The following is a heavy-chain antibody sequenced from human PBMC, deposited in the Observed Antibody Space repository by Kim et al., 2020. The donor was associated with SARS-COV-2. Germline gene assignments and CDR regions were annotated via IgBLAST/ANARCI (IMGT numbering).Heavy chain of an antibody. CDR3: ARASQAGGAWVHFDY. Sequence: QKCQGRVTITADESTSTAYMELSSLGSEDTAVYYCARASQAGGAWVHFDYWGQGTLVTVSS. D-gene: IGHD3-16*01. V-gene: IGHV1-69*01. J-gene: IGHJ4*02.